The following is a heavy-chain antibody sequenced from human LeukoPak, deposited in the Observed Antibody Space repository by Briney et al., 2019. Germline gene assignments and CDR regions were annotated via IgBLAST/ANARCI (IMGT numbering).Heavy chain of an antibody. CDR3: ARGGLWLRYYYYGMDV. CDR1: GFTFSSYA. J-gene: IGHJ6*02. V-gene: IGHV3-30-3*01. D-gene: IGHD5-18*01. CDR2: ISYDGSNK. Sequence: GGSLRLSCAASGFTFSSYAMPWVRQAPGKGLEWVAVISYDGSNKYYADSVKGRFTISRDNSKNTLYLQMNSLRAEDTAVYYCARGGLWLRYYYYGMDVWGQGTTVTVSS.